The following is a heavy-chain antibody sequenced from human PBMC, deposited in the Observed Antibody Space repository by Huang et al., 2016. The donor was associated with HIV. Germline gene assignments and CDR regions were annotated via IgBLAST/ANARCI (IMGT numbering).Heavy chain of an antibody. Sequence: EVQLVESGGGLVQPGGSLRLSCAASGFTFSSYWMHWVRQVPGKGVGGVSQIKSEGSSTSYADSVKGRFTIARDNAKNTLYLQMNSLRAEDTAVYYCARGSRQGKYYYGSGTAYWGQGTLVTVSS. CDR2: IKSEGSST. V-gene: IGHV3-74*01. CDR1: GFTFSSYW. J-gene: IGHJ4*02. D-gene: IGHD3-10*01. CDR3: ARGSRQGKYYYGSGTAY.